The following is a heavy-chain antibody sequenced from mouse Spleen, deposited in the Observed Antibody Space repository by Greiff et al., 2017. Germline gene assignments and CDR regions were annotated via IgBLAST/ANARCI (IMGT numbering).Heavy chain of an antibody. J-gene: IGHJ2*01. CDR3: ARLDYGHFDY. CDR2: ISRGGSYT. V-gene: IGHV5-6*01. D-gene: IGHD1-2*01. CDR1: GFTFSGYG. Sequence: EVHLVESGGDLVKPGGSLKLSCAASGFTFSGYGMSWVRQTPDKRLEWVGTISRGGSYTYYPDSVKGRATISRDNAKNTLYLQMSSLKSEDTAMYYCARLDYGHFDYWGQGTTLTVSS.